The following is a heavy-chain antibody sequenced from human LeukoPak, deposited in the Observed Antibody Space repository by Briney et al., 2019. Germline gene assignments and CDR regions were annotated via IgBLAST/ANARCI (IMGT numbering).Heavy chain of an antibody. CDR3: ARTTLYTNVWNWFDH. Sequence: ASVKVSCKSSGYSFTSYGMSWVRHAPGQGPEWMGWISGYNGHTKYAQKFQDRVNMTTDTGTSTAYMELRSLISDDTAVYYCARTTLYTNVWNWFDHWGQGTLVTVSS. V-gene: IGHV1-18*01. CDR1: GYSFTSYG. CDR2: ISGYNGHT. D-gene: IGHD2-2*02. J-gene: IGHJ5*02.